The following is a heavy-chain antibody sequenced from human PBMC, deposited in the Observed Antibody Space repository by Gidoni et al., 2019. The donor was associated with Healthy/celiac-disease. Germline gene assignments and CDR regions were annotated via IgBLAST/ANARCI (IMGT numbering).Heavy chain of an antibody. J-gene: IGHJ6*02. CDR2: ISAYNGNT. CDR1: GYSVTSSG. Sequence: QVQLVQSGAEVKKPGASVKVSFKASGYSVTSSGISWVRQAPGQGLEWLGWISAYNGNTNYAKKLKGRVTMTTDTSTSTAYMELRSLRSDDTAVYYCARDRDYSTYYDYGMDVWGQGTTVTVSS. V-gene: IGHV1-18*04. CDR3: ARDRDYSTYYDYGMDV. D-gene: IGHD4-4*01.